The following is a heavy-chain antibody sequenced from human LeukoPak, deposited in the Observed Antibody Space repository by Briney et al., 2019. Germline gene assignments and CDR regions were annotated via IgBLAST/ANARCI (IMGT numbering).Heavy chain of an antibody. CDR3: ARDVPGTYGMDV. D-gene: IGHD3-10*02. CDR1: GFTVSSNH. Sequence: GGSLRLSCAASGFTVSSNHMSWVRQAPGKGLEWVSVIYSGGSTNYADPVKGRFTISRDTSKNTLYLQMNSLRAEDTAVYYCARDVPGTYGMDVWGQGTTVTVSS. CDR2: IYSGGST. J-gene: IGHJ6*02. V-gene: IGHV3-53*01.